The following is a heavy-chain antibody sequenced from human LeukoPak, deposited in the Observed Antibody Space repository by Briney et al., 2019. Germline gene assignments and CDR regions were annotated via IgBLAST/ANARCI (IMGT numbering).Heavy chain of an antibody. Sequence: ASVKVSCKASGYTFTGYYMHWVRQAPGQGLEWMGWINPNSGGTNYAQKFQGWVTMTRDTSISTAYMELSSLRSEDTAVYYCARDGGDSGSYYYWFDPWGQGTLVTVSS. D-gene: IGHD1-26*01. CDR3: ARDGGDSGSYYYWFDP. CDR2: INPNSGGT. CDR1: GYTFTGYY. V-gene: IGHV1-2*04. J-gene: IGHJ5*02.